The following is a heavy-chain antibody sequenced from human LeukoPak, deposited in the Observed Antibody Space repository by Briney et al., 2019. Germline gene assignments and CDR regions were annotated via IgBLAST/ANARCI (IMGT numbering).Heavy chain of an antibody. V-gene: IGHV4-30-4*01. CDR3: ARGGGCSSTSCYLSYFDY. D-gene: IGHD2-2*01. J-gene: IGHJ4*02. CDR1: GGSISSGDYY. Sequence: SQTLSLTCTVSGGSISSGDYYWSWIRQPPGKGLEWIGYIYYSGSTYYNPSLKSRVTISVDTSKNQFSLKLSSVTAADTAVYYCARGGGCSSTSCYLSYFDYWGQGTLVTVSS. CDR2: IYYSGST.